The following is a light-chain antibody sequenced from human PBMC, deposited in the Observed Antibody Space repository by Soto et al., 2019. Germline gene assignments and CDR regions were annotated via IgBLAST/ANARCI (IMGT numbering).Light chain of an antibody. CDR3: QQDDKMPVN. CDR1: QDTSNF. V-gene: IGKV1-33*01. CDR2: DVS. Sequence: IQVTHDQACLYRTVSVRVTVTYPASQDTSNFLNWYHQTPGKAPRLLIYDVSSLQPGVASRFTGSGSGTDFSLTIYRLQPEDIGTFYCQQDDKMPVNFGCGTKVEIK. J-gene: IGKJ4*01.